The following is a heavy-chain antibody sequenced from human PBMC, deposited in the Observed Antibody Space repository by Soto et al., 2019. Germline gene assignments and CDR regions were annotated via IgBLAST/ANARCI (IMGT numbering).Heavy chain of an antibody. D-gene: IGHD3-9*01. V-gene: IGHV4-59*08. Sequence: SETLSLTCTVSGGSLSSYYWTWIRQPPGKGLEWIGYIYYSGSTNYNPSLKSRVTISVDTSKNQFSLKLSSVTAADTAVYYCASISDHYDILTGFGMDVWGQGTTVNVSS. CDR2: IYYSGST. CDR3: ASISDHYDILTGFGMDV. J-gene: IGHJ6*02. CDR1: GGSLSSYY.